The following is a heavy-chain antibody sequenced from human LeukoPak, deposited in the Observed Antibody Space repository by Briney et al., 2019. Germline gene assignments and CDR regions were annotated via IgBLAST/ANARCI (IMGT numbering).Heavy chain of an antibody. CDR1: GFTFSSYG. V-gene: IGHV3-30*02. Sequence: GGSLRLSCAASGFTFSSYGMHWVRQAPGKGPEWVAFIRYDGSNKYYADSVKGRFTISRDNSKNTPYLQMNSLRAEDTAVYYCAKFGFWSGYYPDYMDVWGKGTTVTVSS. CDR3: AKFGFWSGYYPDYMDV. J-gene: IGHJ6*03. D-gene: IGHD3-3*01. CDR2: IRYDGSNK.